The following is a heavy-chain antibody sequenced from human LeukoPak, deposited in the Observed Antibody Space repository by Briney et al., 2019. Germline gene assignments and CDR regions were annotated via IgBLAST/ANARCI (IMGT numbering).Heavy chain of an antibody. V-gene: IGHV4-38-2*02. J-gene: IGHJ4*02. CDR1: GYSISSGYN. Sequence: PSETLSLTCTVSGYSISSGYNWGWIRQPPGKGLEWIGSIYYSGSTYYNPSLKSRVTISVDTSKNQFSLKLSSVTAADTAVYYCARGIAVAGSGIDYWGQGTLVTVSS. D-gene: IGHD6-19*01. CDR3: ARGIAVAGSGIDY. CDR2: IYYSGST.